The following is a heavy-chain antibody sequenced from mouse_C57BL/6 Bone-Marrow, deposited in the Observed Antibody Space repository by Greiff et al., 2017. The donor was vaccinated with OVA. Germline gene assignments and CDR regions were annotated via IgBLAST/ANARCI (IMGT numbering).Heavy chain of an antibody. V-gene: IGHV1-20*01. CDR3: ARRRDLYYGSSHWYFDV. CDR1: GYSFTGYF. CDR2: INPYNGDT. Sequence: EVQLQQSGPELVKPGDSVKISCKASGYSFTGYFMNWVMQSHGKSLEWIGRINPYNGDTFYNQKFKGKATLTVDKSSSTAHMELRSLTSEDSAVYYCARRRDLYYGSSHWYFDVWGTGTTVTFSS. D-gene: IGHD1-1*01. J-gene: IGHJ1*03.